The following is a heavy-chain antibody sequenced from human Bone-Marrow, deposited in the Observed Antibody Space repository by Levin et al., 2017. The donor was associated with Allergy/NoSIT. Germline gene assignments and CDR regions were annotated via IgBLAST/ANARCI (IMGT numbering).Heavy chain of an antibody. Sequence: SGPTLVKPTQTLTLTCTFSGFSLTNTGMRLSWVRQSPGKALEWLARIDWDDDKFYSKSLEPRLTISKDTSKHQVGLTMTNLDPVDTDTYYCARIDGSGWYFDLWGRGILVTVSA. D-gene: IGHD3-10*01. V-gene: IGHV2-70*04. J-gene: IGHJ2*01. CDR2: IDWDDDK. CDR1: GFSLTNTGMR. CDR3: ARIDGSGWYFDL.